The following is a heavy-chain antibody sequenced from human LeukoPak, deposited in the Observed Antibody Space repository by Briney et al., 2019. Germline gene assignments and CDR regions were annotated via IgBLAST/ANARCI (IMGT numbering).Heavy chain of an antibody. D-gene: IGHD1-26*01. CDR2: IYSDGST. J-gene: IGHJ3*02. CDR3: ARELREHGVFDI. CDR1: RFTVSSNY. Sequence: PGRSLRLSCAASRFTVSSNYMSWVRQAPGKGLEWVSEIYSDGSTYYAASVKGRFSISRDNSKNTVYLQMSSLSAEDTAIYYCARELREHGVFDIWGQGTMVTVSS. V-gene: IGHV3-53*01.